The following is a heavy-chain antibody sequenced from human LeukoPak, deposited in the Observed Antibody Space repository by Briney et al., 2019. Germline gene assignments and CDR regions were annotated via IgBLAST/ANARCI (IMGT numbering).Heavy chain of an antibody. Sequence: PSETPSLTCTVSGGSISSYYWSWIRQPPGKGLEWIGYIYYSGSTNYNPSLKSRVTISVDTSKNQFSLKLSSVTAADTAVYYCARSRTMRYDILTGHYGMDVWGKGTTVTVSS. CDR1: GGSISSYY. V-gene: IGHV4-59*01. CDR2: IYYSGST. CDR3: ARSRTMRYDILTGHYGMDV. D-gene: IGHD3-9*01. J-gene: IGHJ6*04.